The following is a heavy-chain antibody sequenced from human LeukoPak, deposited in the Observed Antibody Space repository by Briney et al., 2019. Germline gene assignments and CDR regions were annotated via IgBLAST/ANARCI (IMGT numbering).Heavy chain of an antibody. CDR1: GFTFSSYA. D-gene: IGHD3-3*01. CDR3: AKDLWDFWSGYPFDY. Sequence: PGGSLTLSCAASGFTFSSYAMSWVRRAPGKGLEWVSAISGSGGSTYYADSVKGRFTISRDNSKNTLYLQMNSLRAEDTAVYYCAKDLWDFWSGYPFDYWGQGTLVTVSS. CDR2: ISGSGGST. J-gene: IGHJ4*02. V-gene: IGHV3-23*01.